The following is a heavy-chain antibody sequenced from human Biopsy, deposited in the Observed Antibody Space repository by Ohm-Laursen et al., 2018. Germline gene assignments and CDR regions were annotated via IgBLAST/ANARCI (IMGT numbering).Heavy chain of an antibody. Sequence: TLSLTHTVSGGSFTGHYWTWIRQPPGKGLEWIGHISHTGYTSYKPSLKSRVTISLDTSRKHLSLRLTSLAAEDTAVYYCARGSNEYGGLYFPHWGQGTLVTVSS. CDR2: ISHTGYT. CDR3: ARGSNEYGGLYFPH. D-gene: IGHD4-23*01. CDR1: GGSFTGHY. V-gene: IGHV4-59*11. J-gene: IGHJ1*01.